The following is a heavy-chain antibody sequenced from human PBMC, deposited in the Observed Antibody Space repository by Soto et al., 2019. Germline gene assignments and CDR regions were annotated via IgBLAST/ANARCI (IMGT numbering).Heavy chain of an antibody. Sequence: SETLSLTCVVSGNSISTTNWWSWVRQSPGKGLEWIGEIYHSGSTNYNPSLKSRVTISVDKSKNQFSLKLSSVTAADTAVYYYARDVEYDYGGSPSGQFDFWGQGTLVTVSS. V-gene: IGHV4-4*02. CDR1: GNSISTTNW. CDR3: ARDVEYDYGGSPSGQFDF. CDR2: IYHSGST. J-gene: IGHJ4*02. D-gene: IGHD4-17*01.